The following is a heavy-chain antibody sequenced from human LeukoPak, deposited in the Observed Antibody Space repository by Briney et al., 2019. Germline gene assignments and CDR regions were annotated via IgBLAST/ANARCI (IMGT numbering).Heavy chain of an antibody. J-gene: IGHJ4*02. D-gene: IGHD6-13*01. Sequence: PGGSLRLSCAASGFTFTDYYMTWIRQAPGKGLEWASYISGSGRTIYYADSVKGRFTISRDNAKNSLYLQMNSLRAEDTAVYYCARGNSRQLDNWGQGTLVTVSS. CDR3: ARGNSRQLDN. CDR2: ISGSGRTI. CDR1: GFTFTDYY. V-gene: IGHV3-11*01.